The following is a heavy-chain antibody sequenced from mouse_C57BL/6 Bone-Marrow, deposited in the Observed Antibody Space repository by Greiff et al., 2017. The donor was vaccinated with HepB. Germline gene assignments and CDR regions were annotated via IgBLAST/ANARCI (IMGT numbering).Heavy chain of an antibody. CDR3: ATSTVVAFDY. J-gene: IGHJ2*01. CDR1: GYSITSGYD. V-gene: IGHV3-1*01. Sequence: EVKVVESGPGMVKPSQSLSLTCTVTGYSITSGYDWHWIRHFPGNKLEWMGYISYSGSTNYNPSLKSRISITHDTSKNHFFLKLNSVTTEDTATYYCATSTVVAFDYWGQGTTLTVSS. CDR2: ISYSGST. D-gene: IGHD1-1*01.